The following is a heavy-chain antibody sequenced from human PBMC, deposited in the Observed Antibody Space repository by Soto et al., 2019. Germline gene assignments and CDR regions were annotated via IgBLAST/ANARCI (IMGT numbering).Heavy chain of an antibody. V-gene: IGHV4-34*01. CDR2: INHSGST. Sequence: SETLSLTCAVYGGSFSGYYWTWIRQPPGTGLEWIGEINHSGSTNYNPSLKGRVTISVDTSKNQFSLKLSPVTAADTAVYYCASSPYGDDYFDYWGQGTLVTVSS. J-gene: IGHJ4*02. CDR1: GGSFSGYY. CDR3: ASSPYGDDYFDY. D-gene: IGHD4-17*01.